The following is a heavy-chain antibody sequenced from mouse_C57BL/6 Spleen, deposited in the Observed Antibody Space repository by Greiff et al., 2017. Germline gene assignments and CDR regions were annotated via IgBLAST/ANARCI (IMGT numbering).Heavy chain of an antibody. CDR2: IYPGDGDT. J-gene: IGHJ4*01. Sequence: QVHVKQSGPELVKPGASVKISCKASGYAFSSSWMNWVKQRPGKGLEWIGRIYPGDGDTNYNGKFKGKATLTADKSSSTAYMQLSSLTSEDSAVYFCAREDGYAMDYGGQGTSVTVSS. V-gene: IGHV1-82*01. CDR3: AREDGYAMDY. CDR1: GYAFSSSW.